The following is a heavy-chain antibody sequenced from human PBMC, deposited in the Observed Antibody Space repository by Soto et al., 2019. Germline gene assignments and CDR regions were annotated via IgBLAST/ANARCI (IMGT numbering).Heavy chain of an antibody. D-gene: IGHD6-13*01. CDR3: ASADGGSSWYPDY. CDR2: IYSGGST. V-gene: IGHV3-66*01. Sequence: GGSLRLSCAASGFTVSSNYMSWVRQAPGKGLEWVSAIYSGGSTYYAESVKGRLTISRGNSKNTRNLQMNSLRAEDTAVYYCASADGGSSWYPDYWGQGTLVTVSS. J-gene: IGHJ4*02. CDR1: GFTVSSNY.